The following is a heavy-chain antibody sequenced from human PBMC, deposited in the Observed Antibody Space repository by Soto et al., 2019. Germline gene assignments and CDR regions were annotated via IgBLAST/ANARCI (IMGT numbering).Heavy chain of an antibody. CDR2: INHSGST. J-gene: IGHJ4*02. CDR1: GGSFSGYY. Sequence: SETLSLTCAVYGGSFSGYYWSWIRQPPGKGLEWIGEINHSGSTNYNPSLKSRVTISVDTSKNQFSLKLSSVTAADTAVYYCARDHVRAMVNFDYWGQGTLVTVSS. V-gene: IGHV4-34*01. CDR3: ARDHVRAMVNFDY. D-gene: IGHD5-18*01.